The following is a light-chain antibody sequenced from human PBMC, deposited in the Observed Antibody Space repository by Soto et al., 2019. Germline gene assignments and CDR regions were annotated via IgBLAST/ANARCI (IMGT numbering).Light chain of an antibody. J-gene: IGKJ5*01. CDR3: QKYNRAPLT. V-gene: IGKV1-27*01. CDR1: QGISNY. Sequence: DIQMTQSPSSLSASVGDRVTITCRARQGISNYLAWYQQKPGKVPKLLIYAASTLQSGVPSRFSGSGSGTYFTLTISSLQPEDVATYCCQKYNRAPLTFGQGTRLEIK. CDR2: AAS.